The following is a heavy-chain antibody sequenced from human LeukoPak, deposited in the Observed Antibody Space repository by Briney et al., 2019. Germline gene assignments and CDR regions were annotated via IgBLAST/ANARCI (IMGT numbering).Heavy chain of an antibody. CDR2: IIPIFGTA. CDR1: GGTFSSYA. CDR3: AAIVVVTANPDY. Sequence: SVKVSCKASGGTFSSYAISWVRQAPGQGLEWMGGIIPIFGTANYAQKFKGRVTITTDESTSTAYMELSSLRSEDTAVYYCAAIVVVTANPDYWGQGTLVTVSS. D-gene: IGHD2-21*02. V-gene: IGHV1-69*05. J-gene: IGHJ4*02.